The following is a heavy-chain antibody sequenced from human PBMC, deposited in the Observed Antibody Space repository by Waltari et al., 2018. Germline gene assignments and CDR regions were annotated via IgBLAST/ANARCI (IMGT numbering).Heavy chain of an antibody. CDR2: SYSGGIT. Sequence: EVQLLESGGGLVQPGGSLRLSCAASGFTFSSSAMSWVRQAPGQGLEWVSVSYSGGITYYPNSWKGRFTISRDNSKNPLYLQMNSLRAEDTAVYYCAKDRAGTRYFDYWGQGTLVTVSS. D-gene: IGHD6-19*01. V-gene: IGHV3-23*03. CDR1: GFTFSSSA. CDR3: AKDRAGTRYFDY. J-gene: IGHJ4*02.